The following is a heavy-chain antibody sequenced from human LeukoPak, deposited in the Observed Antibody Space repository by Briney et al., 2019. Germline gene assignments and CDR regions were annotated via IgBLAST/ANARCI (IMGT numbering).Heavy chain of an antibody. CDR3: ARIQYYYDSSGYDY. CDR1: GFSLSTSGMC. D-gene: IGHD3-22*01. CDR2: IDWDDDK. Sequence: SGPTLVNPTQTLTLTCTFSGFSLSTSGMCVSWIRQPPGKALEWLARIDWDDDKYYSTSLKTRLTISKDTSKNQVVLTVTNMDPVDTATYYCARIQYYYDSSGYDYWGQGTLVTVSS. V-gene: IGHV2-70*11. J-gene: IGHJ4*02.